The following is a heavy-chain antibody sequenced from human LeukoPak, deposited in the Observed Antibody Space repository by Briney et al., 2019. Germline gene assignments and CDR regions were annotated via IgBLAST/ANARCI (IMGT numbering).Heavy chain of an antibody. CDR1: GGSISSNY. J-gene: IGHJ6*02. Sequence: SETLSLTCTVSGGSISSNYWSWIRQPPGKGLEWIGEINHSGSTNYNPSLKSRVTISVDTSKNQFSLKLSSVTAADTAVYYCARGFGVVIMGYYYGMDVWGQGTTVTVSS. D-gene: IGHD3-3*01. CDR2: INHSGST. CDR3: ARGFGVVIMGYYYGMDV. V-gene: IGHV4-34*01.